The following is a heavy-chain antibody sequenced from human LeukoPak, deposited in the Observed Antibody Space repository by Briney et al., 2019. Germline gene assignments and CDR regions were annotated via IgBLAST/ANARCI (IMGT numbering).Heavy chain of an antibody. CDR3: AREWGGDYFDY. D-gene: IGHD3-16*01. CDR2: ISYDGSNK. Sequence: PGWSLRLSCASSGFTFSSYAMHWLRQAPGKGLEGVAVISYDGSNKYYADSVKGRFTISRDNSKNTLYMQMNSLRAEDTAVYYCAREWGGDYFDYWGQGTLVTVSS. CDR1: GFTFSSYA. J-gene: IGHJ4*02. V-gene: IGHV3-30-3*01.